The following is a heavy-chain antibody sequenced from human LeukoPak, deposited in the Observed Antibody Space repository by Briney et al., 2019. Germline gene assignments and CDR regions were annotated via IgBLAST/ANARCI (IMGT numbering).Heavy chain of an antibody. CDR1: DGSMSSYY. Sequence: SETLSLTCTVSDGSMSSYYWSWIRQPPGKGLEWIGYIYYSGSTNYNPSLKSRVTISVDTSKNQFSLKLSSVTAADTAVYYCARRSSSWFDPWGQGTLVTVSS. J-gene: IGHJ5*02. D-gene: IGHD6-13*01. V-gene: IGHV4-59*01. CDR3: ARRSSSWFDP. CDR2: IYYSGST.